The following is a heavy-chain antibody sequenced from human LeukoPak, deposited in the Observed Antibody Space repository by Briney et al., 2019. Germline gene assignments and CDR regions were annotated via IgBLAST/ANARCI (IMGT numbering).Heavy chain of an antibody. Sequence: PSETLSLTCSVTGGSFSSRSYYWGWIRQPPGKGLEWIGSIYYTVTTYYNPSLKSRVTISVDTSKNQFSLKLSSVTAADTAMYFCARYVNDSGDRHAFDMWGQGTMVTVSS. J-gene: IGHJ3*02. CDR1: GGSFSSRSYY. CDR2: IYYTVTT. D-gene: IGHD4-17*01. CDR3: ARYVNDSGDRHAFDM. V-gene: IGHV4-39*01.